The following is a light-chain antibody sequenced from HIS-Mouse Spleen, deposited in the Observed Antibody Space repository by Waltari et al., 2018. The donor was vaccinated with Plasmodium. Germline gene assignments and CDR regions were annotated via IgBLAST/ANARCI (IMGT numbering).Light chain of an antibody. Sequence: EIVMTQSPATLSVSPGERATPSCRASQSVSSNLAWYQQKPGQAPRLLIYGASTRAIGIPARFSGSGSGTEFTLTISSLQSEDFAVYYCQQYNNWSFTFGPGTKVDIK. J-gene: IGKJ3*01. CDR1: QSVSSN. CDR3: QQYNNWSFT. CDR2: GAS. V-gene: IGKV3-15*01.